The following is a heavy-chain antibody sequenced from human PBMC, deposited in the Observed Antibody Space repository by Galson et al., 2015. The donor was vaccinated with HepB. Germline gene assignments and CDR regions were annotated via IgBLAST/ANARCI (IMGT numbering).Heavy chain of an antibody. CDR1: GGSFSGYY. CDR2: INHSGST. Sequence: LSLTCAVYGGSFSGYYWSWIRQPPGKGLEWIGEINHSGSTNYNPSLKSRVTISVDTSKNQFSLKLSSVTAADTAVYYCARGSRDPPYSSGWYFDYWGQGTLVTVSS. CDR3: ARGSRDPPYSSGWYFDY. D-gene: IGHD6-19*01. J-gene: IGHJ4*02. V-gene: IGHV4-34*01.